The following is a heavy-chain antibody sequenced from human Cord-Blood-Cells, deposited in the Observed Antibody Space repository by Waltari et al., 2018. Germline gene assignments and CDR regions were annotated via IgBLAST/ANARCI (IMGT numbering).Heavy chain of an antibody. J-gene: IGHJ3*02. CDR2: INPNSGGT. Sequence: QVRLVQSGAEVKKPGASVKVSCKASGYTFTGYYMHLLRQAPGQGLEWMGWINPNSGGTNYAQKFQGWVTMTRDTSISTAYMELSRLRSDDTAVYYCARARYCSSTSCYAFDIWGQGTMVTVSS. V-gene: IGHV1-2*04. CDR1: GYTFTGYY. CDR3: ARARYCSSTSCYAFDI. D-gene: IGHD2-2*01.